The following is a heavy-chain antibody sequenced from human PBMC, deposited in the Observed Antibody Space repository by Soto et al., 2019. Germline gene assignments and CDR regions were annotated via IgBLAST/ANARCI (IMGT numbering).Heavy chain of an antibody. CDR1: GGSITRRNHY. Sequence: ETLSLTCTVSGGSITRRNHYWGWVRQPPGKGLEWVASVYHTGTTNYNPSLRSRVTMSMDTSKNRFSLSLDSVTAADTAVYFCARDFAYFDSWGQGTLVTASS. V-gene: IGHV4-39*01. CDR3: ARDFAYFDS. D-gene: IGHD3-3*01. J-gene: IGHJ4*02. CDR2: VYHTGTT.